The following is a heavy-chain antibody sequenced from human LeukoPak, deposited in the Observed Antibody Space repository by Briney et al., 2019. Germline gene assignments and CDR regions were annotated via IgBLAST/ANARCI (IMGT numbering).Heavy chain of an antibody. J-gene: IGHJ4*02. CDR1: GFTFSSYS. CDR2: ISGGGDST. D-gene: IGHD1-26*01. V-gene: IGHV3-23*01. Sequence: GGSLRLSCAASGFTFSSYSMNWVRQAPGKGLEWVSTISGGGDSTYYADSVKGRFTISRDNSKNTLYLQVNSLRAEDTAVYYCAKGGKWDVTPFDYWGQGTLVTVSS. CDR3: AKGGKWDVTPFDY.